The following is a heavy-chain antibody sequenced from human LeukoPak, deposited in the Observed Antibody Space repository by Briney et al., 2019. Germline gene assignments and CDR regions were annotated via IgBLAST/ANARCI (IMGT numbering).Heavy chain of an antibody. J-gene: IGHJ4*02. CDR2: ISGSGSGGST. CDR1: GFTFSSSA. D-gene: IGHD5-18*01. V-gene: IGHV3-23*01. Sequence: GGSLRLSCAASGFTFSSSAMSWVRQAPGKGLEWVSSISGSGSGGSTYYADSVKGRFTISRDNSKNTLYLQMNSLRAEDTAVYYCAKDPPGGYSYGPYDYWGQGTLVTVSS. CDR3: AKDPPGGYSYGPYDY.